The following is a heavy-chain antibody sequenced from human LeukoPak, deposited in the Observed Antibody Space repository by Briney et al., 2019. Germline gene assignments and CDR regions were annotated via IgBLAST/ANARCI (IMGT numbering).Heavy chain of an antibody. V-gene: IGHV3-53*01. D-gene: IGHD2-15*01. J-gene: IGHJ4*02. Sequence: GGSLRLSCAVFGVTVSSNYMSWVRQAPGKGLEWVSVLYGGGTTYYADSVKGRFTISRDNSKNTLFLQMNSLRAEDTAVYYCARDPRYCSGGSCTYYFDYWGQGTLVTVSS. CDR1: GVTVSSNY. CDR3: ARDPRYCSGGSCTYYFDY. CDR2: LYGGGTT.